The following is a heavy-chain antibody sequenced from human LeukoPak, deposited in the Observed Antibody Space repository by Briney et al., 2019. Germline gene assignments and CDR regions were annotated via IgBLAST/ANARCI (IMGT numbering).Heavy chain of an antibody. CDR2: MNPNSGNT. CDR1: GYTFTSYD. V-gene: IGHV1-8*01. J-gene: IGHJ5*02. CDR3: ARGVGYCGGGCCYYTTVYNWFDP. Sequence: ASVKVSCKASGYTFTSYDINWVRQATGQGLESMGWMNPNSGNTGYAQKFQRRVTMTRNTSISTAYMELSSLRSEDTAVYYCARGVGYCGGGCCYYTTVYNWFDPWGQGTLVTGSS. D-gene: IGHD2-15*01.